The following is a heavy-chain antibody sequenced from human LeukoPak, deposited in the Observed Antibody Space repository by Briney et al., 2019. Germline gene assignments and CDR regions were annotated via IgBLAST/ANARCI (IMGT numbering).Heavy chain of an antibody. Sequence: GASVKVSCKASGYTFTGYYMHWVRRAPGQGLEWMGWINPNSGGTNYAQKFQGRVTMTRDTSISTAYMELSRLRSDDTAVYYCARQIIYGYGYTFDIWGQGTMVTVSS. J-gene: IGHJ3*02. CDR3: ARQIIYGYGYTFDI. D-gene: IGHD5-18*01. CDR2: INPNSGGT. V-gene: IGHV1-2*02. CDR1: GYTFTGYY.